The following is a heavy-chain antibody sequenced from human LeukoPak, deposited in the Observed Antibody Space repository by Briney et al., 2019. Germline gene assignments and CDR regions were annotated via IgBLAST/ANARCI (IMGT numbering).Heavy chain of an antibody. D-gene: IGHD4-17*01. CDR3: AKAPGMTTVYYYYYMDV. J-gene: IGHJ6*03. CDR1: GFTFSSYA. V-gene: IGHV3-23*01. CDR2: ISGSGGST. Sequence: GGSLRLSCAASGFTFSSYAMSWVRQAPGKGLEWVSAISGSGGSTYYADSVKGRFTISRDNSKNTLYLQMNSLRAEDTAVYYCAKAPGMTTVYYYYYMDVWGKGTTVTISS.